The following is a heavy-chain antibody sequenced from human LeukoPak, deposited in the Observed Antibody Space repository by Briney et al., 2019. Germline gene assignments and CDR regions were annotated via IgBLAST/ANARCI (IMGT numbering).Heavy chain of an antibody. V-gene: IGHV3-7*01. D-gene: IGHD6-19*01. CDR3: ARDPSSGWYLKGWFGP. CDR1: GFTFSSYW. Sequence: GGSLRLSCAASGFTFSSYWMSWVRQAPGKGLEWVANIKQDGSEKYYVDSVKGRFTISRDNAKNSLYLQMNSLRAEDTAVYYCARDPSSGWYLKGWFGPWGQGTLVTVSS. CDR2: IKQDGSEK. J-gene: IGHJ5*02.